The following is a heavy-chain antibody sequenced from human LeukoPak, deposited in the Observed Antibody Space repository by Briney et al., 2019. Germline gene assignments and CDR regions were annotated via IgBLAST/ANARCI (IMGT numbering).Heavy chain of an antibody. Sequence: ASVKVSCKASGYTFTSYGISWVRQAPGQGLEWMGWISAYNGNTNYAQKLQGRVTMTTDTSTSTAYMELRSLRPDDTAVYYCAVGPNYYGSGSSFDYWGQGTLVTVSS. CDR3: AVGPNYYGSGSSFDY. V-gene: IGHV1-18*01. CDR1: GYTFTSYG. J-gene: IGHJ4*02. D-gene: IGHD3-10*01. CDR2: ISAYNGNT.